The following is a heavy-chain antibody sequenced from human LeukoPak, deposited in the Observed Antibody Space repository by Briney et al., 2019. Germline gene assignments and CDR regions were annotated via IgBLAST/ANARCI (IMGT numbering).Heavy chain of an antibody. Sequence: SETLSLTCTVSGGSISSYYWSWIRQPAGKGLEWIGRIYTSGSTNYNPSLKSRVTMSVDTSKNQFSLKLSSVTAADTAVYYCARDGTRSYYDFWSGYSPTYYYYYYYMDVWGKGTTVTVS. J-gene: IGHJ6*03. CDR3: ARDGTRSYYDFWSGYSPTYYYYYYYMDV. D-gene: IGHD3-3*01. V-gene: IGHV4-4*07. CDR1: GGSISSYY. CDR2: IYTSGST.